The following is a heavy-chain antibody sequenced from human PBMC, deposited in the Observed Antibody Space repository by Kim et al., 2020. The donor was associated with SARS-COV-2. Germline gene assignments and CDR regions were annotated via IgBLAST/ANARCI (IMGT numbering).Heavy chain of an antibody. CDR1: GYTFTNYA. V-gene: IGHV7-4-1*02. Sequence: ASVKVSCKASGYTFTNYAISWVRQAPGQGLEWMGWINTDTGNPTYAQAFTGRFVFSVDTSVSTTYLQISSLKAEDTALYYCARVIWGSYRYTDSWGQGT. D-gene: IGHD3-16*02. CDR2: INTDTGNP. J-gene: IGHJ4*02. CDR3: ARVIWGSYRYTDS.